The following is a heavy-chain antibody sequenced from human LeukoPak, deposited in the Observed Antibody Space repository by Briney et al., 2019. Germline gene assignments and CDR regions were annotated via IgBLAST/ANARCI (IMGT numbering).Heavy chain of an antibody. J-gene: IGHJ3*02. CDR1: GFTFSSYG. Sequence: GGSLRLSCAASGFTFSSYGMHWVRQAPGKGLEWVAVISYDGSNKYYADSVKGRFTISRDNSKNTLYLQMNSLRAEDTAVYYCAKELARNGGWPAFDIWGQGTMVTVSS. CDR2: ISYDGSNK. CDR3: AKELARNGGWPAFDI. V-gene: IGHV3-30*18. D-gene: IGHD1-14*01.